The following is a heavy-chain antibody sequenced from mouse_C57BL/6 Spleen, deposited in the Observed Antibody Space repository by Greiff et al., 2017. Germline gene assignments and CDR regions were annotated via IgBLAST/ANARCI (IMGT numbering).Heavy chain of an antibody. J-gene: IGHJ2*01. D-gene: IGHD2-4*01. Sequence: QVQLQQPGTALVKPGASVKLSCTASGFTFTRYWMHWVQQRPGQGLEWIGNINPSNGGTNYNEKFKSKATLTVDKSSSTDYMQLSSLTSEDSAVYYCARGGMITTNFYYWGQGTTLTVSS. V-gene: IGHV1-53*01. CDR3: ARGGMITTNFYY. CDR2: INPSNGGT. CDR1: GFTFTRYW.